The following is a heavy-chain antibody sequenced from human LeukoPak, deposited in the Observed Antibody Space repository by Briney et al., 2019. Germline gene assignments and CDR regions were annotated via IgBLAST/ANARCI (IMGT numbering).Heavy chain of an antibody. V-gene: IGHV3-33*01. CDR2: IRSDANNK. Sequence: GRSLGLSCAASGFNFRNYDMHWVRQAPGKGLEWVASIRSDANNKYYADSVKGRFTISRDNAKNTLFLQMNSLRAEDTAVYYCARAYYFDTTGHDSDALDIWGRGTMVTVSS. J-gene: IGHJ3*02. CDR3: ARAYYFDTTGHDSDALDI. CDR1: GFNFRNYD. D-gene: IGHD3-22*01.